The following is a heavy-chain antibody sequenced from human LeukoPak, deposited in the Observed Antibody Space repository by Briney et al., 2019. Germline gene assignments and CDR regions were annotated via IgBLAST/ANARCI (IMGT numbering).Heavy chain of an antibody. CDR1: GFTFSSYW. CDR2: IYYTGTT. D-gene: IGHD5-12*01. J-gene: IGHJ4*02. CDR3: ARGGGSFDC. Sequence: GSLRLSCAASGFTFSSYWMSWIRQSPGKGLEWIGYIYYTGTTNYSPSLKSRVTISVDTYKNQFSLKLNSVTAADTAVYYCARGGGSFDCWGQGTLVTVSS. V-gene: IGHV4-59*01.